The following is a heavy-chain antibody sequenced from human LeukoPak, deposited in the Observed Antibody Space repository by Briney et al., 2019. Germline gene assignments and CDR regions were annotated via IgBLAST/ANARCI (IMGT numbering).Heavy chain of an antibody. CDR1: GGSISSYY. D-gene: IGHD6-19*01. J-gene: IGHJ5*02. CDR2: IYYSGST. Sequence: SETLSLTCTVSGGSISSYYWSWIRQPPGKGLEWIGYIYYSGSTNYNPSLKSRVTISVDTSKNQFSLKLSSVTAADTAVYYCARSQDGWYPYNWFDPWGPGTLVTVSS. CDR3: ARSQDGWYPYNWFDP. V-gene: IGHV4-59*01.